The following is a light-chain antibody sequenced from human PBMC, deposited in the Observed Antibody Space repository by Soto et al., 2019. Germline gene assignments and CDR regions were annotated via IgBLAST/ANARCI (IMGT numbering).Light chain of an antibody. Sequence: LTQPPSASGSPGQSVTISCTGTSSDVGGYNYVSWYQHHPGKAPKLIIYDVSNRPSGVSNPFSGSKSGNTASLTISGLQPEDEADYYCSSYTTSNTRQIVFGTGTKVPS. CDR1: SSDVGGYNY. J-gene: IGLJ1*01. CDR3: SSYTTSNTRQIV. V-gene: IGLV2-14*03. CDR2: DVS.